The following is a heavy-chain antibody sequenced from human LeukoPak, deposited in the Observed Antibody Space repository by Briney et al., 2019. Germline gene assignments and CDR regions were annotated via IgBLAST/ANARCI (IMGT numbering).Heavy chain of an antibody. CDR1: GFTFSSYS. V-gene: IGHV3-21*01. Sequence: PGGSLRLSCAASGFTFSSYSMNWVRQAPGKGLEWVSSISSSSSYIYYADSVKGRFTIYRDNAKNSLYLQMNSLRAEDTAVYYCARASDYYDSSGYWYYFDYWGQGTLVTVSS. D-gene: IGHD3-22*01. J-gene: IGHJ4*02. CDR3: ARASDYYDSSGYWYYFDY. CDR2: ISSSSSYI.